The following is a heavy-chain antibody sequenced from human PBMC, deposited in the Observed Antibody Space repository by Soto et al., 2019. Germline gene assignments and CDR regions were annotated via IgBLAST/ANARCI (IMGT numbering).Heavy chain of an antibody. V-gene: IGHV4-4*07. CDR2: VYARGVT. CDR3: AKSSGYDFFYYGMDI. D-gene: IGHD5-18*01. CDR1: GGSLNSSY. J-gene: IGHJ6*02. Sequence: SETLSLTCTISGGSLNSSYWSWIRQSPGKGLEWIGRVYARGVTNYNPSLKSRVTMSGDPSRNQFSLRLTSVTVADTAVYYCAKSSGYDFFYYGMDIWGRGTTVTVSS.